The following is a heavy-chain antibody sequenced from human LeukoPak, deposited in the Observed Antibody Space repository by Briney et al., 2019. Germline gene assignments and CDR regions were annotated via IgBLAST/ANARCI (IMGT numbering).Heavy chain of an antibody. CDR2: IKQDGSEK. V-gene: IGHV3-7*03. J-gene: IGHJ4*02. CDR3: ARDGFGTGSN. CDR1: GFTFSSYA. D-gene: IGHD3-16*01. Sequence: GGSLRLSCAASGFTFSSYAMRWVRQAPGKGLEWVANIKQDGSEKNYVDSVKGRFIISRDNAKNSLYLQMNTLRADDTAVYYCARDGFGTGSNWGQGTLVTVSS.